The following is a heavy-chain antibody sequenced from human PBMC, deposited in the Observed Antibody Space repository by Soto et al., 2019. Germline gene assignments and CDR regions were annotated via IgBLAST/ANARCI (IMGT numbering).Heavy chain of an antibody. Sequence: GWSLRLSCAASGFTFSSYAMHWVRQAPGKGLEWVAFISYDGGGKYYADSVKGRFTISRDNSKNTLYLQMNTLRAEDTAVYYCATEGASSAYGDAFDIWGQGTMVTVSS. J-gene: IGHJ3*02. D-gene: IGHD6-25*01. CDR1: GFTFSSYA. CDR3: ATEGASSAYGDAFDI. CDR2: ISYDGGGK. V-gene: IGHV3-30-3*01.